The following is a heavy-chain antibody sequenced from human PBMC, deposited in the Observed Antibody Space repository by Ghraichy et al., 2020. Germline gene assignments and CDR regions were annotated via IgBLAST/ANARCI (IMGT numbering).Heavy chain of an antibody. D-gene: IGHD5-24*01. CDR2: IRSEGNNYAT. V-gene: IGHV3-73*01. J-gene: IGHJ6*02. CDR1: DFTFSDSA. CDR3: ATFEMATDKGGYYYSMGV. Sequence: GGSLRLSCAATDFTFSDSAIHWVRQASGKGLEWVGRIRSEGNNYATAYTASVKGRFTISREDSENTAYLQMNSLKIEDTAVYYCATFEMATDKGGYYYSMGVWGQGTTVIVSS.